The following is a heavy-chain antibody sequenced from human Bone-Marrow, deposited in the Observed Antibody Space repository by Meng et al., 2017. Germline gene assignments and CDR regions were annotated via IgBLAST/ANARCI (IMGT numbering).Heavy chain of an antibody. Sequence: VQRVGAGGGLVKPGGSLRLSCVASGLSFTDAWMSWVRQAPGKGLEWVGRIKRNSDGGTIDYAAPVKGRFTISRDDSKNTLYLQMDSLITEDTAVYFCATGAAAADHWGQGTLVTVSS. CDR2: IKRNSDGGTI. CDR3: ATGAAAADH. D-gene: IGHD6-13*01. CDR1: GLSFTDAW. J-gene: IGHJ4*02. V-gene: IGHV3-15*01.